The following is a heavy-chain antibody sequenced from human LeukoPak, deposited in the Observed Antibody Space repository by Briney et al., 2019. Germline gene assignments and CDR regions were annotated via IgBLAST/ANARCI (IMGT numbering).Heavy chain of an antibody. CDR3: ARGEDGDYYFQH. Sequence: SETLSLTCTVSGGSISSFHWSWIRQPPGRGLEWIGFNHNTGSTNYNPSLKSRVTISVDTSKNQFSLKLSSVTAADTAVYYCARGEDGDYYFQHWGQGTLVTVSS. CDR1: GGSISSFH. CDR2: NHNTGST. V-gene: IGHV4-59*12. D-gene: IGHD4-17*01. J-gene: IGHJ1*01.